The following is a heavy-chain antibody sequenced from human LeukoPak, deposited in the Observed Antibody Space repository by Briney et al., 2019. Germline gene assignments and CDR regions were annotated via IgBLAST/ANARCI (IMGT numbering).Heavy chain of an antibody. CDR1: VYTLTELS. D-gene: IGHD3-22*01. J-gene: IGHJ4*02. V-gene: IGHV1-24*01. Sequence: VASVKVSCKVSVYTLTELSMHWVRQAPGKGLEWMGGFDPEDGETIYAQKFQGRVTMTEDTSTDTAYMELSSLRSEDTAVYYCATDRPGGDSSRYWGQGTLVTVSS. CDR2: FDPEDGET. CDR3: ATDRPGGDSSRY.